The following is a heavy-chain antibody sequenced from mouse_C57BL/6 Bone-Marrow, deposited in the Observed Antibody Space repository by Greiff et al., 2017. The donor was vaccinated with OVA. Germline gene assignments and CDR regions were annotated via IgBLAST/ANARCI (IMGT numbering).Heavy chain of an antibody. CDR3: ARVPYSYGSIWFAY. J-gene: IGHJ3*01. CDR1: GYAFTNYL. Sequence: QVKLKQSGAELVRPGTSVKVSCKASGYAFTNYLIEWVKQRPGQGLEWIGVINPGSGGTNYNEKFKGKATLTADKYSSTAYLQLSSLTSEDSAVYFCARVPYSYGSIWFAYWGQGTLVTVSA. V-gene: IGHV1-54*01. CDR2: INPGSGGT. D-gene: IGHD1-1*01.